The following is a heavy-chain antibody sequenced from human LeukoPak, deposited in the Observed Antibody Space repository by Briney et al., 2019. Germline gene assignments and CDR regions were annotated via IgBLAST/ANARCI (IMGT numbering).Heavy chain of an antibody. Sequence: GGSLRLSCAASGFTFDDYAMHWVRQAPGKGLEWVSLISWDGGSTYYADSVKGRFTISRDNSKNSLYLQMNSLRAEDTALYYCAKGRYYDSSLDVWGKGTTVTVSS. CDR1: GFTFDDYA. D-gene: IGHD3-22*01. CDR2: ISWDGGST. J-gene: IGHJ6*04. CDR3: AKGRYYDSSLDV. V-gene: IGHV3-43D*03.